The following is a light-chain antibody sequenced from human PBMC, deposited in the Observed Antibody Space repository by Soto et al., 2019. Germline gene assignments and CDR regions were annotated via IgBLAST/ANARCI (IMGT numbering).Light chain of an antibody. CDR3: CSYAGSYIYVV. V-gene: IGLV2-11*01. CDR2: AVT. Sequence: QSALTQPRSVSGSPGQSVTISCIGTSSDIGNYHYVSWYQQHPGKAPKLLIYAVTTRPSGVPDRFYGSKSGNTASLTISGLQSEDEADYYCCSYAGSYIYVVFGGGTKLTVL. J-gene: IGLJ2*01. CDR1: SSDIGNYHY.